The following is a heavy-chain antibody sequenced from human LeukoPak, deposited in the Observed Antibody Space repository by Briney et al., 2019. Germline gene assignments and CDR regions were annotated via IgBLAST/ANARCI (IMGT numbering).Heavy chain of an antibody. Sequence: PGGSLRLSCAASEFTFSSYAMQWVRQAPGKGLEWVSGISASGGSTYYADSVKGRFTISRDNSKNTLYLQMNSLRAEDTAIYYCAKYVSAKGPPYGLDVWGQGTRSPSP. CDR3: AKYVSAKGPPYGLDV. J-gene: IGHJ6*02. CDR2: ISASGGST. CDR1: EFTFSSYA. D-gene: IGHD2/OR15-2a*01. V-gene: IGHV3-23*01.